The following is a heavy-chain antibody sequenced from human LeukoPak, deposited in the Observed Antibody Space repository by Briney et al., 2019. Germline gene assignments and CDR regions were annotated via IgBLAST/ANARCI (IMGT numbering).Heavy chain of an antibody. Sequence: ASVKVSCKASGYTFSKYDINWVRQAPGQGLEWMGIVNPSGGSTSYAQKFQGRVTMTRDTSTSTVYMELSSLRSEDTAVYYCAREDGSGWSPYWGQGTLVTVSS. V-gene: IGHV1-46*01. CDR3: AREDGSGWSPY. CDR1: GYTFSKYD. D-gene: IGHD6-19*01. J-gene: IGHJ4*02. CDR2: VNPSGGST.